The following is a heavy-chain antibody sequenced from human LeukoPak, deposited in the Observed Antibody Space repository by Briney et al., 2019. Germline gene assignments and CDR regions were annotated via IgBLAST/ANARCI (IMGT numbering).Heavy chain of an antibody. CDR1: GGTFSSYA. CDR2: IIPILGIA. D-gene: IGHD4-17*01. CDR3: ARAAYGGNSPLDY. J-gene: IGHJ4*02. Sequence: SVKVSCKASGGTFSSYAISWVRQAPGQGLEWMGRIIPILGIANYAQKFQGRVTITADKSTSTAYMELSSLRSEDTAVNYCARAAYGGNSPLDYWGQGTLVTVSS. V-gene: IGHV1-69*04.